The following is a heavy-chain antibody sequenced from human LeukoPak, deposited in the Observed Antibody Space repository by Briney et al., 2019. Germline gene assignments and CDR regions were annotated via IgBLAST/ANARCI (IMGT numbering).Heavy chain of an antibody. CDR3: ARWEDDSSGYYHHYAFDI. D-gene: IGHD3-22*01. CDR2: IIPILGTA. J-gene: IGHJ3*02. V-gene: IGHV1-69*01. CDR1: GGTFSSYA. Sequence: GASVKVSCKASGGTFSSYAISWVRQAPGQGLEWMGGIIPILGTANYAQKFQGRVTITADESTSTAYMELSSLRSEDTAVYYCARWEDDSSGYYHHYAFDIWGQGTMVTVSS.